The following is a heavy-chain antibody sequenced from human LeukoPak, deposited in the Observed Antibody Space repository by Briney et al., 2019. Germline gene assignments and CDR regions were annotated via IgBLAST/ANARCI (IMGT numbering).Heavy chain of an antibody. CDR3: ARPYCRSTRCYLYLNGLDV. D-gene: IGHD2-2*01. CDR2: ISSGGTPQ. V-gene: IGHV3-30*03. Sequence: PGGSLRLSCAASGFTFSDYAMHWVRQAPGKGPEWVAVISSGGTPQYYGDSVKGRFTVSRDSSKDTLYLHLNNVRTEDTAVYYCARPYCRSTRCYLYLNGLDVWGQGTTVTVSS. CDR1: GFTFSDYA. J-gene: IGHJ6*02.